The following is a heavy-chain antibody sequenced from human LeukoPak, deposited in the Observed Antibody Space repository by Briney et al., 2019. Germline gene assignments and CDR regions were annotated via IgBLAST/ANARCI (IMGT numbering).Heavy chain of an antibody. D-gene: IGHD6-13*01. CDR1: GFTFSNSW. CDR2: INADGSST. J-gene: IGHJ4*02. V-gene: IGHV3-74*01. CDR3: AKFGRPGYSSSWYDY. Sequence: PGGSLRLSCAASGFTFSNSWMHWVRQAPGKGLVWVSRINADGSSTTYADSVKGRFTISRDNAKNTLYLQMNSLRAEDTAVYYCAKFGRPGYSSSWYDYWGQGTLVTVSS.